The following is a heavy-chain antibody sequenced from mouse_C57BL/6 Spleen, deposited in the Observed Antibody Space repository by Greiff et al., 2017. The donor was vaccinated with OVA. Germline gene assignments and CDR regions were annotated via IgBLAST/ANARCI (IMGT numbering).Heavy chain of an antibody. J-gene: IGHJ3*01. CDR3: ARVYGNRRDWFAY. D-gene: IGHD2-1*01. CDR1: GYTFTSYW. V-gene: IGHV1-59*01. Sequence: QVQLQQPGAELVRPGTSVKLSCKASGYTFTSYWMHWVKQRPGQGLEWIGVIDPSDSYTNYNQKFKGKATLTVDTSSSTAYMQLSSLTSEDSAVYYCARVYGNRRDWFAYWGQGTLVTVSA. CDR2: IDPSDSYT.